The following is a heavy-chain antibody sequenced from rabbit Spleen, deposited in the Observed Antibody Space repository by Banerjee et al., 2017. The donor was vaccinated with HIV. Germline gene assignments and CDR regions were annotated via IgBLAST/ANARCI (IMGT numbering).Heavy chain of an antibody. D-gene: IGHD1-1*01. CDR1: GIDFSSDYY. CDR2: IRVDGKYI. J-gene: IGHJ2*01. CDR3: ARNYVNAFDP. V-gene: IGHV1S40*01. Sequence: QSLEESGGGLVKPGGTLTLTCKASGIDFSSDYYMCWVRQAPGKGPEWIACIRVDGKYIYYASWAKGRFTISKTSSTTVTLQMTSLTAADTAAYFCARNYVNAFDPWGPGTLVTVS.